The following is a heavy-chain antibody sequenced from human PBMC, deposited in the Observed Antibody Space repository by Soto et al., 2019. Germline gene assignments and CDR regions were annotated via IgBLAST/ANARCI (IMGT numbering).Heavy chain of an antibody. D-gene: IGHD3-9*01. J-gene: IGHJ6*02. V-gene: IGHV1-46*01. Sequence: GPSVKVSCKASGYTFTSYYMHWVRQAPGQGLEWMGIINPSGGSTSYAQKFQGRVTMTRDTSTSTVYMELSSLRSEDTAVYYCARGALRYFDRPFYYGMDVWGQGTTVTVSS. CDR2: INPSGGST. CDR1: GYTFTSYY. CDR3: ARGALRYFDRPFYYGMDV.